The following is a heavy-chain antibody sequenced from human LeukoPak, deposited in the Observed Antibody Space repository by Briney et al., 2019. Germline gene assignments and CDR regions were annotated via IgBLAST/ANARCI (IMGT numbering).Heavy chain of an antibody. CDR3: AKDQSYGSGSYYLGDGWFDP. J-gene: IGHJ5*02. CDR1: GFTFSSYW. CDR2: INSDGSST. D-gene: IGHD3-10*01. V-gene: IGHV3-74*01. Sequence: GGSLRLSCAASGFTFSSYWMHWVRQAPGKGLVWVSRINSDGSSTSYADSVKGRFTISRDYAKNTLYLRMNSLRAEDTAVYYCAKDQSYGSGSYYLGDGWFDPWGQGTLVTVSS.